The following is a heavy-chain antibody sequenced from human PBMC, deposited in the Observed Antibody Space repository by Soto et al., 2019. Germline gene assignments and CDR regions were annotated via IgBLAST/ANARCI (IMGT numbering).Heavy chain of an antibody. CDR1: GGSFSGYY. Sequence: SETLSLTCAVYGGSFSGYYWSWIRQPPGKGLEWIGEINHSGSTNYNPSLKSRVTISVDTSKNQFSLKLSSVTAADTAVYYCARGRSSSSWFDYWGQGTLVTVSS. V-gene: IGHV4-34*01. CDR2: INHSGST. CDR3: ARGRSSSSWFDY. J-gene: IGHJ4*02. D-gene: IGHD6-13*01.